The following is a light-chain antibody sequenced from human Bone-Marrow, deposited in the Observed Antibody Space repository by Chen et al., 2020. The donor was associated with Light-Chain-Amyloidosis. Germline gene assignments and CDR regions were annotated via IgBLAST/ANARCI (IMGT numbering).Light chain of an antibody. J-gene: IGKJ1*01. V-gene: IGKV3-15*01. CDR3: QQYESWPRT. CDR1: QSVSGN. CDR2: SAS. Sequence: DIVMTQSPATLSVSPGERATLFCRASQSVSGNLAWYQQRPGQAPRLLIHSASTRATGVPARFSGSGFGTDFTLIISSLQSDDVAIYYCQQYESWPRTFGQGTKV.